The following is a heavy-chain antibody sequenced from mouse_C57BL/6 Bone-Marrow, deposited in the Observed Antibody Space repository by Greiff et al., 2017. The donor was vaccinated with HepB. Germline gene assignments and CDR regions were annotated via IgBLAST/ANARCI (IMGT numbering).Heavy chain of an antibody. CDR2: ISSGSSTI. J-gene: IGHJ2*01. CDR3: ARGLTTVVEDFDY. Sequence: EVKVVESGGGLVKPGGSLKLSCAASGFTFSDYGMHWVRQAPEKGLEWVAYISSGSSTIYYADTVKGRFPISRDNAKNTLFLQMTSLRSEDTAMYYCARGLTTVVEDFDYWGQGTTLTVSS. CDR1: GFTFSDYG. V-gene: IGHV5-17*01. D-gene: IGHD1-1*01.